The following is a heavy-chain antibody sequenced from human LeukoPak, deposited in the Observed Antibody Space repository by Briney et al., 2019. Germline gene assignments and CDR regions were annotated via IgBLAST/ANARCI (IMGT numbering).Heavy chain of an antibody. CDR1: GYTFTSYY. CDR2: INPSGGST. D-gene: IGHD3-22*01. V-gene: IGHV1-46*03. Sequence: ASVKVSCKASGYTFTSYYMHWVRQAPGQGLEWMGIINPSGGSTSYAQKFQGRVTMTRDTSTSTVYMELSSLRSEDTAVYYCARGYYDSSGYRPRNRPVEFHYMDVWGKGTTVTVSS. CDR3: ARGYYDSSGYRPRNRPVEFHYMDV. J-gene: IGHJ6*03.